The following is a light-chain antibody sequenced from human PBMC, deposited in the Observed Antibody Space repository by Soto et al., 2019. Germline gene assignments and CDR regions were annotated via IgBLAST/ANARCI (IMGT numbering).Light chain of an antibody. CDR1: SSDVGSYNY. CDR2: DVS. CDR3: SLYTGSSTLIS. Sequence: QSALTQPASVSGSPGQSITISCTGTSSDVGSYNYVSWYQQHPGKAPKVMIYDVSYRPSGVSNRFSGSKSGNTASLTISGLQAEDEADYYCSLYTGSSTLISFGTGTKVTVL. V-gene: IGLV2-14*01. J-gene: IGLJ1*01.